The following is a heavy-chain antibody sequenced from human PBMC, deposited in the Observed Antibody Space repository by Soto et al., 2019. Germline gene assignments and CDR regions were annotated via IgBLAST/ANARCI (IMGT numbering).Heavy chain of an antibody. D-gene: IGHD4-4*01. V-gene: IGHV4-59*08. Sequence: SETLSLTCTVSGGSISSYYWSWIRQPPGKGLEWIGYIYYSGSTNYNPSLKSRVTISVDTSKNQFSLKLSSVTAADTAVYYCARHWLQSWFDPWGRGTLVTVSS. CDR1: GGSISSYY. CDR2: IYYSGST. J-gene: IGHJ5*02. CDR3: ARHWLQSWFDP.